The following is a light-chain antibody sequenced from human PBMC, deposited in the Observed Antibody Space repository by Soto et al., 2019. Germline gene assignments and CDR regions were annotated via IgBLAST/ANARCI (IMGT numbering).Light chain of an antibody. J-gene: IGLJ2*01. CDR1: SGHSNYA. CDR2: LNSDGSH. Sequence: QPVLTQSPSASASLGASVKLTCTLSSGHSNYAIAWHQQQSEKGTRYLMKLNSDGSHSKGDGIPDRFSGSSSGAERDLTISSLQSEDEADYYCQTWGSGSVVFGGGTKVTVL. V-gene: IGLV4-69*01. CDR3: QTWGSGSVV.